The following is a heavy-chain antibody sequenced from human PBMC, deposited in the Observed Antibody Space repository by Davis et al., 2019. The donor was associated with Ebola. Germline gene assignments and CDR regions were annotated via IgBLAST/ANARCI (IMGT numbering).Heavy chain of an antibody. V-gene: IGHV1-69*10. J-gene: IGHJ6*02. CDR3: ATDLSRQNCSGASCYGGNYYYRMDV. D-gene: IGHD2-2*01. CDR2: IIPILGSL. Sequence: AASVKVSCKVSGGSFETFAISWVRQAPGQGLEWMGGIIPILGSLNDAQEIQARVTITADKSTSTVYMELTSLRSDDTAMYYCATDLSRQNCSGASCYGGNYYYRMDVWGQGTTVTVSS. CDR1: GGSFETFA.